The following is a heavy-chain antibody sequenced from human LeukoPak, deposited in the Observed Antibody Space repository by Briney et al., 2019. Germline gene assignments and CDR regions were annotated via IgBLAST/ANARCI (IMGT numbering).Heavy chain of an antibody. CDR1: GFTFSSYS. Sequence: TGGSLRLSCAASGFTFSSYSMNWVRQAPGKGLEWVSSISSSSSYIYYADSVRGRFTMSRDKGKNSLYLQMNSLRAADTDVYDGAREDIVVEPAAIHYSYMTVCSK. CDR3: AREDIVVEPAAIHYSYMTV. V-gene: IGHV3-21*01. CDR2: ISSSSSYI. J-gene: IGHJ6*03. D-gene: IGHD2-2*01.